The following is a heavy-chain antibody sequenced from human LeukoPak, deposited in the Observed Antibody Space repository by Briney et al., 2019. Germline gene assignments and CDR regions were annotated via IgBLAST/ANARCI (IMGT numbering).Heavy chain of an antibody. D-gene: IGHD3-22*01. CDR3: ARRRYYGSSGYLE. CDR2: IYHCGGT. CDR1: AEHLRRRDSY. J-gene: IGHJ1*01. V-gene: IGHV4-39*01. Sequence: SATLTLIRPLLAEHLRRRDSYWDSIRQHPGKGLEGIGTIYHCGGTYYSPSLKSRVTLSVDMSNNHYSLTLSSVTHADTALYFCARRRYYGSSGYLEWGQGTLVTVSS.